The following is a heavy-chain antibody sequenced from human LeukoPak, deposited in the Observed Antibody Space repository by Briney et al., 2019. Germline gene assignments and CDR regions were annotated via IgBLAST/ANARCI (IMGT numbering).Heavy chain of an antibody. J-gene: IGHJ4*02. Sequence: TSSETLSLTCTVSGGSISTYYWSWIRQPAGKGLEWIGRIHTSGNSDYNPSLKSRVTMSVDTSKNQLSLKVRSVTAADTAVYYCAREGSATARPFVSNDYWGQGTLVTVSS. CDR1: GGSISTYY. D-gene: IGHD6-6*01. V-gene: IGHV4-4*07. CDR2: IHTSGNS. CDR3: AREGSATARPFVSNDY.